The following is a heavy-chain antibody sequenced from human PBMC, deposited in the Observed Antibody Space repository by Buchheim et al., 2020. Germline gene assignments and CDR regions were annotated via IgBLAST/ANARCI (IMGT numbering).Heavy chain of an antibody. CDR2: ISSSSGTI. D-gene: IGHD1-26*01. V-gene: IGHV3-48*04. J-gene: IGHJ4*02. CDR3: ARAATGSRRGDY. CDR1: GFIFSSYS. Sequence: EVQLVESGGDLVQPGGSLRLSCAVSGFIFSSYSMNWVRQAPGKGLEWVSYISSSSGTIYYADSVKGRFTISRDNAKNPLYLQMNSLRVEDTAVYYCARAATGSRRGDYWGQGTL.